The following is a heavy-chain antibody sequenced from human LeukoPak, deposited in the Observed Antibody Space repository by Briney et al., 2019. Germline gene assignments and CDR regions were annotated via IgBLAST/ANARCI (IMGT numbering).Heavy chain of an antibody. CDR3: AKGSGYEAQYCYYYMDV. J-gene: IGHJ6*03. CDR1: GFSFSNSE. V-gene: IGHV3-48*03. Sequence: GGSLRLSCAASGFSFSNSEMNWVRQTPGKGLEWVSYMSNSGSMTWYADSVKGRFTISRDNSKNTLYLQMNSLRAEDTAVYYCAKGSGYEAQYCYYYMDVWGKGTTVTISS. CDR2: MSNSGSMT. D-gene: IGHD5-12*01.